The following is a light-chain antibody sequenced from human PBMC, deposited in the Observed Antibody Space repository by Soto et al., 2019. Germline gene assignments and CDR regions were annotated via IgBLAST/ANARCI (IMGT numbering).Light chain of an antibody. CDR3: SSYTINGVGV. J-gene: IGLJ2*01. Sequence: QSALTQPASVSGSPGQSITISCTGTNSDVGGYNYVSWYQQHPGNAPKVMIYDVSNRPSGVSNRFSGSKSGNTASLIISGLHAEDEADYYCSSYTINGVGVFGGGTKLTVL. V-gene: IGLV2-14*01. CDR2: DVS. CDR1: NSDVGGYNY.